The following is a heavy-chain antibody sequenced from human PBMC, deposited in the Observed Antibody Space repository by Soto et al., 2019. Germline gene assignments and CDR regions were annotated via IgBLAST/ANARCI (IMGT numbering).Heavy chain of an antibody. CDR2: TSGSGDTT. CDR3: AKDLAYDGSGIEI. D-gene: IGHD3-10*01. V-gene: IGHV3-23*01. J-gene: IGHJ4*02. Sequence: EVQLLESGGGLLQPGGSLRLSCAVSGFTFSNYGMSWVRQAPGKGLEWVAATSGSGDTTYYADSVKGRFTISRDNSKNTLSVQINSLRADDTAVYYCAKDLAYDGSGIEIWGQGTLVSVS. CDR1: GFTFSNYG.